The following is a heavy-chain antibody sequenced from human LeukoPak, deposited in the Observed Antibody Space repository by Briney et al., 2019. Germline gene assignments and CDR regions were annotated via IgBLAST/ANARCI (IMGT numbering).Heavy chain of an antibody. V-gene: IGHV1-8*01. CDR1: GYTFTSYD. CDR3: ARDLAYCGGDCSPSDY. Sequence: GASVTVSCKASGYTFTSYDINWVRQATGQGLEWMGWMNPNSGNTGYAQKFQGRVTMTRNTSISTAYMELSSLRSEDTAVYYCARDLAYCGGDCSPSDYWGQGTLVTVSS. J-gene: IGHJ4*02. CDR2: MNPNSGNT. D-gene: IGHD2-21*02.